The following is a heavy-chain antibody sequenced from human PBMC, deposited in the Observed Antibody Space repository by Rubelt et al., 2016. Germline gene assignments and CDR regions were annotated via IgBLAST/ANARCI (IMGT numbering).Heavy chain of an antibody. Sequence: SFAINWVRQAPGQGLEWLGWITTNTGNPTYAQGFTGRFVFSLDTSVSTAYLQISSLKAEDTAVYYCARVLVGGYDIGYWGQGTLVTVSS. CDR1: SFA. CDR2: ITTNTGNP. D-gene: IGHD5-12*01. J-gene: IGHJ4*02. CDR3: ARVLVGGYDIGY. V-gene: IGHV7-4-1*02.